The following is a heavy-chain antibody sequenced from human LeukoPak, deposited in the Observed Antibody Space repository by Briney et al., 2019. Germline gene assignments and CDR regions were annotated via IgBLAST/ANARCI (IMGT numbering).Heavy chain of an antibody. J-gene: IGHJ4*02. CDR3: ARDDTHYDFWSGYYPSLINFDY. CDR2: ISRSGTSL. V-gene: IGHV3-11*04. CDR1: GFTFSDYY. D-gene: IGHD3-3*01. Sequence: GVALRLSCAASGFTFSDYYMTWIRQAPGKGLEYVSHISRSGTSLYYGDSVKGRFSISRDNAKNSLYLQMNSLRAEDTAVYYCARDDTHYDFWSGYYPSLINFDYWGQGTLVTVSS.